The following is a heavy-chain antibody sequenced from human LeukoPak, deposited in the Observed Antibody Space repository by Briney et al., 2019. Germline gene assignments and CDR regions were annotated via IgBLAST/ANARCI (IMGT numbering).Heavy chain of an antibody. CDR1: GYTFTSYD. D-gene: IGHD3-9*01. CDR3: ARGVDERIRYFDWLPQYNWFDP. J-gene: IGHJ5*02. CDR2: MNPNSGNT. Sequence: ASVKVSCKASGYTFTSYDINWVRQATGQGLEWMGWMNPNSGNTGYAQKFQGRVTITRNTSISTAYMELSSLRSEDTAVYYCARGVDERIRYFDWLPQYNWFDPWGQGTLSPSPQ. V-gene: IGHV1-8*03.